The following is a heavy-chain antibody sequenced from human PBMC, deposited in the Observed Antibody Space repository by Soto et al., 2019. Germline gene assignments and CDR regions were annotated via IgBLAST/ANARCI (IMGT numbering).Heavy chain of an antibody. CDR2: IYSGGST. CDR3: ARDGYDSSGYCREYFQH. J-gene: IGHJ1*01. V-gene: IGHV3-66*01. Sequence: EVQLVESGGGLVQPGGSLRLSCAASGFTVSSNYMSWVRQAPGKGLEWVSVIYSGGSTYYADSVKGRFTISRDNSKHTLYLQMNSLRAEDTAVYYCARDGYDSSGYCREYFQHWGQGTLVTVSS. D-gene: IGHD3-22*01. CDR1: GFTVSSNY.